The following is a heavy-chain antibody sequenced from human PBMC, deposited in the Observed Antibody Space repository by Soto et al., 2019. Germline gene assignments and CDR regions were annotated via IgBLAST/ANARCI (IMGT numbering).Heavy chain of an antibody. CDR3: ARGWGRIFDY. V-gene: IGHV4-34*01. Sequence: VQLQQWGSGLLKPSETLSLTCAVYGGSFSGYYWNWIRQPPGKGLEWIGEINHSGSTNYNPSLKSRVTISVDTSKNQFSLKLISVTAADTAVYYCARGWGRIFDYWGQGTLVTVSS. CDR2: INHSGST. J-gene: IGHJ4*02. CDR1: GGSFSGYY. D-gene: IGHD7-27*01.